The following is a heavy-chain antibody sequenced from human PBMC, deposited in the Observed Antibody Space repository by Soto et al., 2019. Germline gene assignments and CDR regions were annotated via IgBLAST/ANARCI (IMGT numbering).Heavy chain of an antibody. CDR3: AREGQAPYYYYGMDV. CDR2: ISGYNGNT. V-gene: IGHV1-18*01. J-gene: IGHJ6*02. Sequence: QVQVVQSGDEVKKPGASVKVSCKASGYTFTNYGFSWVRQAPGQGLEWMGWISGYNGNTKYAEKFQGRVTMTTETSTSTAYMEVRSLRSDDTAVYYCAREGQAPYYYYGMDVWGQGTAVTVSS. CDR1: GYTFTNYG.